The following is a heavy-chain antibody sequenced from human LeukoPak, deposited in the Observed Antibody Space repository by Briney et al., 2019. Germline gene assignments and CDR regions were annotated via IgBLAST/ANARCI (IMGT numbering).Heavy chain of an antibody. D-gene: IGHD6-13*01. CDR1: GYTLTELS. CDR2: FDPEDGET. J-gene: IGHJ4*02. Sequence: ASVKVSCKVSGYTLTELSMHWVRQAPGKGPEWMGGFDPEDGETIYAQKFQGRVTMTEDTSTDTAYMELSSLRSEDTAVYYCATDPFSSSWRPFDYWGQGTLVTVSS. V-gene: IGHV1-24*01. CDR3: ATDPFSSSWRPFDY.